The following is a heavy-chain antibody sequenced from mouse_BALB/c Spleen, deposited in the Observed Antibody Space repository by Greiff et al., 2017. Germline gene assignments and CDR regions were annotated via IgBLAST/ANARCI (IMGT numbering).Heavy chain of an antibody. J-gene: IGHJ3*01. CDR2: ISDGGSYT. V-gene: IGHV5-4*02. Sequence: EVQRVESGGGLVKPGGSLKLSCAASGFTFSDYYMYWVRQTPEKRLEWVATISDGGSYTYYPDSVKGRFTISRDNAKNNLYLQMSSLKSEDTAMYYCARGGRYDAFAYWGQGTLVTVS. D-gene: IGHD2-14*01. CDR1: GFTFSDYY. CDR3: ARGGRYDAFAY.